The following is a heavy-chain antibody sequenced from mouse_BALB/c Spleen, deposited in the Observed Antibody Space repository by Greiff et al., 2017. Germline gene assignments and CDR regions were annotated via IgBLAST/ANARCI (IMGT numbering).Heavy chain of an antibody. V-gene: IGHV1-87*01. CDR2: IYPGDGDT. Sequence: VQLQESGAELARPGASVKLSCKASGYTFTSYWMQWVKQRPGQGLKWIGAIYPGDGDTRYTQKFKGKATLTADKSSSTAYMQLSSLASEDSAVYYCAREYYGYYAMDYWGQGTSVTVSS. CDR3: AREYYGYYAMDY. CDR1: GYTFTSYW. J-gene: IGHJ4*01. D-gene: IGHD1-2*01.